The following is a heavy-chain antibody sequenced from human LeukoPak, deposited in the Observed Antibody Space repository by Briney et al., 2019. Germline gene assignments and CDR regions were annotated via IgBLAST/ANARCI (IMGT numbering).Heavy chain of an antibody. Sequence: SETLSLTCTVSGGSISSYYWSWIRQPPGKGLEWIGYIYYSGSTNYNPSLKSRVTISVDTSKNQFSLELSSVTAADTAVYYCARVVGYCSGGSCHYYYYYMDVWGKGTTVTISS. J-gene: IGHJ6*03. CDR3: ARVVGYCSGGSCHYYYYYMDV. V-gene: IGHV4-59*01. CDR2: IYYSGST. D-gene: IGHD2-15*01. CDR1: GGSISSYY.